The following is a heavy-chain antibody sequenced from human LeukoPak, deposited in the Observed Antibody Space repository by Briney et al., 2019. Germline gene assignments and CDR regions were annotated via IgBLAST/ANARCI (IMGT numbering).Heavy chain of an antibody. CDR1: GGSISSSSYY. CDR2: IYYSGST. J-gene: IGHJ3*02. Sequence: SETLSLTCTVSGGSISSSSYYWGWIRQPPGKGLEWIGSIYYSGSTYYNPSLKSRVTISVDTSKNQFSLKLSSVTAADTAVYYCARDGAGVDCVWGSYRYAFDIWGQGTMVTVSS. V-gene: IGHV4-39*07. D-gene: IGHD3-16*02. CDR3: ARDGAGVDCVWGSYRYAFDI.